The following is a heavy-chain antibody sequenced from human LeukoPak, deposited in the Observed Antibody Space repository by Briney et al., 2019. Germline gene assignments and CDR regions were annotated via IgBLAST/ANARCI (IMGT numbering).Heavy chain of an antibody. J-gene: IGHJ4*02. CDR3: ARIGPNFLFDY. Sequence: SETLSFTCTVSGGSISSYYWSWIRQPPGKGLVWIGYIYYSGSTNYNPSLKSRVTITVDTSKNQFSLKLSSVTAADTAVYYCARIGPNFLFDYWGQGTLVTVSS. CDR2: IYYSGST. CDR1: GGSISSYY. V-gene: IGHV4-59*01. D-gene: IGHD2/OR15-2a*01.